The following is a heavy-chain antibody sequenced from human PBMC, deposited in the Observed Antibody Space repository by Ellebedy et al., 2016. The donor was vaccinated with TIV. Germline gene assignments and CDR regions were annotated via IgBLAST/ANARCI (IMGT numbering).Heavy chain of an antibody. CDR2: IYYSGST. V-gene: IGHV4-59*08. CDR1: GGSISSYY. Sequence: MPSETLSLTCTVSGGSISSYYWSWIRQPPGKGLEWIGSIYYSGSTKYNPSLKSRVTISVDTSKNQFSLKLPSVTAADTAVHYCARNYYDTSGYYHIDYWGQGTLVTVSS. CDR3: ARNYYDTSGYYHIDY. J-gene: IGHJ4*02. D-gene: IGHD3-22*01.